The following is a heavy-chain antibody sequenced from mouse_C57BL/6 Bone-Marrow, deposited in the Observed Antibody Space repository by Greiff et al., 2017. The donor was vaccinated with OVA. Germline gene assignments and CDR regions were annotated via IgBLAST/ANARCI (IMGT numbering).Heavy chain of an antibody. D-gene: IGHD1-1*01. J-gene: IGHJ2*01. CDR3: ARSGITTVVGDYFDY. V-gene: IGHV1-64*01. Sequence: VQLQQSGAELVKPGASVKLSCKASGYTFTSYWMHWVKQRPGQGLEWIGMIHPNSGSTNYNEKFKSKATLTVDTSSSTAYMQLSSLTSEDSAVYYCARSGITTVVGDYFDYWGQGTTLTVSS. CDR1: GYTFTSYW. CDR2: IHPNSGST.